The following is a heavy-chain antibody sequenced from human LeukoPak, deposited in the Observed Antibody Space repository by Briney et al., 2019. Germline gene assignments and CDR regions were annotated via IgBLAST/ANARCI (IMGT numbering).Heavy chain of an antibody. Sequence: ASVKVSCKASGGTFSSYAISWVRQAPGQGLEWMGGIIPIFGTANYAQKFQGRVTITADESTSTAYMELSSLRSEDTAVYYCARGRTDSGDYVWFDTWGQGTLVTVSS. V-gene: IGHV1-69*13. CDR2: IIPIFGTA. CDR3: ARGRTDSGDYVWFDT. J-gene: IGHJ5*02. D-gene: IGHD4-17*01. CDR1: GGTFSSYA.